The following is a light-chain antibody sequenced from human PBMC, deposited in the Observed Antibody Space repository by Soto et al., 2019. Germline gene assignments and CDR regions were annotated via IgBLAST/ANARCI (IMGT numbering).Light chain of an antibody. J-gene: IGKJ4*01. V-gene: IGKV1-27*01. Sequence: DIQMTQSPSSLSASVGDRVTITCRASQGMSNYLAWYQQKPGKVPKLLIYAASTLQSGVPSRFSGSESGTDFTHIIGGLQPEDVANYYCQKYNSAPLTFGGGTKVEIK. CDR1: QGMSNY. CDR3: QKYNSAPLT. CDR2: AAS.